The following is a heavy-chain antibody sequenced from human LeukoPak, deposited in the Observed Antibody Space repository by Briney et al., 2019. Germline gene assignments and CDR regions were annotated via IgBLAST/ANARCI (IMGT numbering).Heavy chain of an antibody. CDR2: IKSKTDGGTT. CDR1: GFTFSNAW. D-gene: IGHD3-10*01. V-gene: IGHV3-15*01. Sequence: GGSLRLSCAASGFTFSNAWMSWVRQAPGKGLEWVGRIKSKTDGGTTDYAAPVKGRFTISRDDSKNTLYLQMNSLKTEDTAVYYCTTLEYYLLSVRDAFDIWGQGTMVTVSS. J-gene: IGHJ3*02. CDR3: TTLEYYLLSVRDAFDI.